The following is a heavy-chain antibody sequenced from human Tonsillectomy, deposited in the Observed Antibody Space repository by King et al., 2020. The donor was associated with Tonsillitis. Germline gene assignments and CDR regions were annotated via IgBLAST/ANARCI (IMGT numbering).Heavy chain of an antibody. CDR2: IPKHGNYP. D-gene: IGHD3/OR15-3a*01. Sequence: VQLVESGGGVVQPGRSLRLSCAASGFTFSDYPMHWVRQAPGKGLEGVALIPKHGNYPYYADSVRGRFTISRDNSKNTLSLQMNSLKPEDTAVYYCARDWTVTVAGTDYYNGMDVWGQGTTVTVSS. CDR1: GFTFSDYP. V-gene: IGHV3-30*04. CDR3: ARDWTVTVAGTDYYNGMDV. J-gene: IGHJ6*02.